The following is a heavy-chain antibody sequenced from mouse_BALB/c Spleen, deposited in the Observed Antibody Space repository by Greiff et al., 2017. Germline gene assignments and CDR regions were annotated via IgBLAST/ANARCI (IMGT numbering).Heavy chain of an antibody. D-gene: IGHD1-1*01. Sequence: EVQLQQSGPGLVKPSQSLSLTCSVTGYSITSGYYWNWIRQFPGNKLEWMGYISYDGSNNYNPSLKNRISITRDTSKNQFFLKLNSVTTEDTATYYCARDEDYYGSSHYAMDYWGQGTSVTVSS. CDR3: ARDEDYYGSSHYAMDY. CDR2: ISYDGSN. CDR1: GYSITSGYY. V-gene: IGHV3-6*02. J-gene: IGHJ4*01.